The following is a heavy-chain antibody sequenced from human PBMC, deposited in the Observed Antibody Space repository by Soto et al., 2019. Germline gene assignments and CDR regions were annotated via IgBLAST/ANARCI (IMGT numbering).Heavy chain of an antibody. Sequence: PSETLSLTWTVAEGSIISFCWIRIRKPTGKGLEWIGNIYYSGSTNYNPSLKSRVTISVDTSKNQCSLTLSSVTAADTAVYYCARYRGGSFYFDYWGPGILVPSP. D-gene: IGHD1-26*01. CDR2: IYYSGST. J-gene: IGHJ4*02. CDR3: ARYRGGSFYFDY. V-gene: IGHV4-59*01. CDR1: EGSIISFC.